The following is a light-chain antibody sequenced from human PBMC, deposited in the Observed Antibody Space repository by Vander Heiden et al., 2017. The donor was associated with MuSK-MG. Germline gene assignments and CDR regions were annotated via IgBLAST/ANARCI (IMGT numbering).Light chain of an antibody. CDR1: QSVLYSSNNKNY. Sequence: DIVMTQSPDSLAVSLGETATINCKSSQSVLYSSNNKNYLAWYQQKPGQPPKLLISWASTRESGVPDRFSGGGSGTDFTLTISSLQAEDMAVYYCQQYDNAPLTFGGGAKVEIK. CDR2: WAS. CDR3: QQYDNAPLT. J-gene: IGKJ4*01. V-gene: IGKV4-1*01.